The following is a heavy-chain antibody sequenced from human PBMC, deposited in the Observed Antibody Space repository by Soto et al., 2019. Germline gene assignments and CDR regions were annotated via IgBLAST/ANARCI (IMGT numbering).Heavy chain of an antibody. CDR2: ISYHGNDK. J-gene: IGHJ4*02. CDR1: VFTFSIEA. D-gene: IGHD3-10*01. V-gene: IGHV3-30-3*01. Sequence: PWGALLVSCASSVFTFSIEAMDWVRQAPGRGLELVAVISYHGNDKYYADSVKGRFTISRENSKNTLYLEMNSLRADDTAVYYCARSRFYYPAHDYLDSWGQGTMVTVSS. CDR3: ARSRFYYPAHDYLDS.